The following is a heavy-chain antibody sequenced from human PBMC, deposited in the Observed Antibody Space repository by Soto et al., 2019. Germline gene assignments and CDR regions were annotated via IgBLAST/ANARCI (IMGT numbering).Heavy chain of an antibody. CDR3: AAVSRYSSGRHLDY. CDR1: GYTLIEFS. J-gene: IGHJ4*02. CDR2: FDPEDGET. D-gene: IGHD6-19*01. V-gene: IGHV1-24*01. Sequence: QVQLVQSGAEVKKPGASVKVSCKVSGYTLIEFSLHWVRQAPAKGLEWMAGFDPEDGETIYAQQFKGRVTLTEDTSTDTAHMELSSLRSKDTAVYYSAAVSRYSSGRHLDYWGQGTLVTVSS.